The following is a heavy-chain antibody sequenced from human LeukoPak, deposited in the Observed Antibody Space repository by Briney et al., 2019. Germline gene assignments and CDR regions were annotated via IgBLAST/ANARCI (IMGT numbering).Heavy chain of an antibody. D-gene: IGHD6-13*01. CDR1: GGSISSGGYY. J-gene: IGHJ6*02. CDR2: IYTSGST. CDR3: AREVGQQLARGMDV. Sequence: PSETLSLTCTVSGGSISSGGYYWSWIRQPAAKGLEWIGRIYTSGSTTYNPSLKSRVTMSVDTSKNHFSLKLSSVTAADTAVYYCAREVGQQLARGMDVWGQGTTVTVSS. V-gene: IGHV4-61*02.